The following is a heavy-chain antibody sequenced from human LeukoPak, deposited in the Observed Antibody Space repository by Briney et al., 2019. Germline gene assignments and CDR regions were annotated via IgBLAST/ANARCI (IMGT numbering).Heavy chain of an antibody. Sequence: ASVKVSCKASGYTFTGYYMHWVRQAPGQGLEWMGWINPNSGGTNYAQKFQGRVTMTRDTSISTAYMELSRLRSDDTAVYYCARVRRWLQIGDAFDIWGQGTMVTVSS. CDR1: GYTFTGYY. V-gene: IGHV1-2*02. CDR3: ARVRRWLQIGDAFDI. D-gene: IGHD5-24*01. CDR2: INPNSGGT. J-gene: IGHJ3*02.